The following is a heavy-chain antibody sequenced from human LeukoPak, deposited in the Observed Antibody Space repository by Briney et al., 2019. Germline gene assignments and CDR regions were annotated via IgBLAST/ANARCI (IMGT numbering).Heavy chain of an antibody. V-gene: IGHV3-23*01. CDR1: GFTFSSYA. CDR2: IGSSDGST. J-gene: IGHJ4*02. D-gene: IGHD1-26*01. Sequence: PGGSLRLSCAASGFTFSSYAMSWVRQAPGKGLEWVSAIGSSDGSTSYADSVKGRFTISRDNSKNTLYLQMNSLRAEDTAVYYCAKRRGSSPRDFDYWGQGTLVTVPS. CDR3: AKRRGSSPRDFDY.